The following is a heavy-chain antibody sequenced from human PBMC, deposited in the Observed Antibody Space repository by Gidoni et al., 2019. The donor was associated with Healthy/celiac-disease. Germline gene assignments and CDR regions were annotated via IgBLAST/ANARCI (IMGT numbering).Heavy chain of an antibody. Sequence: EVQLLESGGGLVQPGGSLRLSCAASGFTFSNYAMTWVRQAPGKGLECVSAISGSGGSTYYADSVKGRFTISRDNSKNTLYLQMNSLRVEDTAVYYCAKDPRYCSSTSCYVDWFDPWGQGTLVTVSS. J-gene: IGHJ5*02. V-gene: IGHV3-23*01. CDR1: GFTFSNYA. CDR3: AKDPRYCSSTSCYVDWFDP. D-gene: IGHD2-2*01. CDR2: ISGSGGST.